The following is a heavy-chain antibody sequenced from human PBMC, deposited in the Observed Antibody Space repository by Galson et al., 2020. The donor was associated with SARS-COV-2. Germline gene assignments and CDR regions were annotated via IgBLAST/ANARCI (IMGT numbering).Heavy chain of an antibody. J-gene: IGHJ4*02. V-gene: IGHV1-24*01. D-gene: IGHD1-20*01. CDR3: ATDFAITETTLVDY. CDR1: GYTLTELS. CDR2: FDPEDGDT. Sequence: ASVKDSCKVSGYTLTELSMHWVRQAPGKGLEWMGGFDPEDGDTIYAQKFQGRVTMTEDTSTDTAYMELSSLRAEDTAVYYCATDFAITETTLVDYWGQGTLVTVSS.